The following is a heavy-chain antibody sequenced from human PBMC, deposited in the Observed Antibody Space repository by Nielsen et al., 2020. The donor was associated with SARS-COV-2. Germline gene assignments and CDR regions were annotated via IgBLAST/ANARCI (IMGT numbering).Heavy chain of an antibody. V-gene: IGHV4-34*01. J-gene: IGHJ6*03. CDR2: INHSGST. CDR3: ARGRTYSGSSAGYYYMDV. Sequence: LETLSLTCAVYGGSFSGYYWSWIRQPPGKGLEWIGEINHSGSTNYNPSLKSRVTISVDTSKNQFSLKLSSVTAADTAVYYCARGRTYSGSSAGYYYMDVWGKGTTVTVSS. CDR1: GGSFSGYY. D-gene: IGHD1-26*01.